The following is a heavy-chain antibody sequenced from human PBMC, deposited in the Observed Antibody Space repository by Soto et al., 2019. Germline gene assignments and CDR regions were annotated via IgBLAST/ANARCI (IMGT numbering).Heavy chain of an antibody. CDR1: GYTFTSYD. CDR2: MNPNSGGT. V-gene: IGHV1-2*02. J-gene: IGHJ4*02. D-gene: IGHD1-26*01. Sequence: ASVKVSCKASGYTFTSYDINWVRQATGQGLEWMGWMNPNSGGTNYAQKFQGRVTMTRDTSISTAYMELSRLRSDDTAVYYCATRESGSSTYYFDYWGQGTLVTVSS. CDR3: ATRESGSSTYYFDY.